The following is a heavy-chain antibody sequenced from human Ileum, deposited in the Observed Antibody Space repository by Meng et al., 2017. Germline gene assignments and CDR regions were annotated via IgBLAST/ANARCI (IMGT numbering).Heavy chain of an antibody. CDR2: IIPIFGTA. D-gene: IGHD5-18*01. CDR3: ARVELTDTAMGRGWFDP. CDR1: GGTFSSYA. V-gene: IGHV1-69*06. J-gene: IGHJ5*02. Sequence: LVQSGAEVQKPGAAGKVSGKASGGTFSSYAISWVRQGPEQGLEWMGGIIPIFGTANYAQKFQGRVTITADKSTSTAYMELSSLRSEDTAVYYCARVELTDTAMGRGWFDPWGQGTLVTVSS.